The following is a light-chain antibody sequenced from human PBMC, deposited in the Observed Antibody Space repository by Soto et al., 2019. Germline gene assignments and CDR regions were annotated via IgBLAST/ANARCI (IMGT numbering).Light chain of an antibody. CDR3: QRYGSSPPHT. V-gene: IGKV3-20*01. Sequence: EIVLTQSPGTLSLSPGEGATLSCRASQSVHNNYLAWYQQKPGQAPRPLIFGASSRATGVPDRFSGSGSGTAFTLTISRLESEDFAVYYCQRYGSSPPHTFGQGTRLEIK. CDR1: QSVHNNY. J-gene: IGKJ2*01. CDR2: GAS.